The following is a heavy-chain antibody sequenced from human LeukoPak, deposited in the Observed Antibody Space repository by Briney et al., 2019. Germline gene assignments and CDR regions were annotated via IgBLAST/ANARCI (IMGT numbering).Heavy chain of an antibody. V-gene: IGHV3-11*04. CDR2: ISSSGSTI. CDR1: GFTFSDYY. Sequence: GGSLRLSCAASGFTFSDYYMSWIRQAPGKGLEWVSYISSSGSTIYYADSVKGRFTISRDNAKNSLYLQMNSLRAEDTAVYCCARVLRYDNSGHDSFDIWGQGTMVIVSS. CDR3: ARVLRYDNSGHDSFDI. J-gene: IGHJ3*02. D-gene: IGHD3-22*01.